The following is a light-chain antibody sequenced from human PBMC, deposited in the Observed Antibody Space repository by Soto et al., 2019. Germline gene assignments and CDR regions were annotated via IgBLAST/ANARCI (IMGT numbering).Light chain of an antibody. CDR3: QQYYSSPPT. CDR1: QSVSSTY. CDR2: GAS. V-gene: IGKV3-20*01. Sequence: EIVLTQSPGTLSLSPGERATLSCRASQSVSSTYLAWYQQKPGQAPGLLLYGASNRASGIPDSVAGSGSGTDFTLTISRLEPEDFAVYYCQQYYSSPPTFGGGTKVEIK. J-gene: IGKJ4*01.